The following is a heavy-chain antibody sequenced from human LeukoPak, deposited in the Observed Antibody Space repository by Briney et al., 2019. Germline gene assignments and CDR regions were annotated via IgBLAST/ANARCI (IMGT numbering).Heavy chain of an antibody. V-gene: IGHV3-13*01. CDR3: ARDRVSGSGSIDY. CDR1: GFTFSAYD. CDR2: IGATDDT. J-gene: IGHJ4*02. D-gene: IGHD3-10*01. Sequence: GGSLRLSCAASGFTFSAYDMNWVRQATGKGLEWVSAIGATDDTYYPGSMKGRFTISRENAKNSLYLQMNSLTAGDTAVYYCARDRVSGSGSIDYWGQGTLVTVSS.